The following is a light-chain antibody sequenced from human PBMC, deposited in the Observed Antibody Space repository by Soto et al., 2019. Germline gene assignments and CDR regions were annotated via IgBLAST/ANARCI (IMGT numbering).Light chain of an antibody. J-gene: IGKJ5*01. CDR2: DAS. Sequence: EIVMTQSPATLSVSPGEGATVSCRASQSVSSHLAWYQHKPGQAPRILFYDASTRATGIPARFSGSGSGTEGTITISSLQSEDGAVYYCQHSHGWTITFGQGTRLEIK. V-gene: IGKV3-15*01. CDR3: QHSHGWTIT. CDR1: QSVSSH.